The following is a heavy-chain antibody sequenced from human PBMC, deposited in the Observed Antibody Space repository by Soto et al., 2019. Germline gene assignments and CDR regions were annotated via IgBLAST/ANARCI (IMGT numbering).Heavy chain of an antibody. V-gene: IGHV1-69*13. CDR1: GCTFSSYA. CDR2: IIPIFGTA. Sequence: GASVKVSCKASGCTFSSYAISWVRQAPGQGLEWMGGIIPIFGTANYAQKFQGRVTITADESTSTAYMELSSLRSEDTAVYYCARDFGSYYYDSSGYYYWGQGTLVTVSS. CDR3: ARDFGSYYYDSSGYYY. J-gene: IGHJ4*02. D-gene: IGHD3-22*01.